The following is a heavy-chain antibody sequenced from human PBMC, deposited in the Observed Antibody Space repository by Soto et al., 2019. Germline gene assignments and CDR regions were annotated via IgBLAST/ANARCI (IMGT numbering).Heavy chain of an antibody. J-gene: IGHJ5*02. V-gene: IGHV4-30-2*01. CDR3: ARVLVLPKEWCDQ. D-gene: IGHD2-8*01. CDR2: IYHRGST. CDR1: GGSIDSGGYS. Sequence: QLQLQESGSGLVKPSQTLSLTCAVSGGSIDSGGYSWSWIRQPPGKGLEWIGYIYHRGSTYYNPSLKSRGLLSRYTAQNQCSLKLTSVTAADTAVSYCARVLVLPKEWCDQWGQGTMVTVST.